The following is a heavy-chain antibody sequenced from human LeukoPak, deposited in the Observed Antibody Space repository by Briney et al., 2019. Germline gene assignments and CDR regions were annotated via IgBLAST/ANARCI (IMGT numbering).Heavy chain of an antibody. Sequence: GGSLRLSCAASGFTFDDYGMNWVRQAPGKGLEWVSGINWSGGSTGYADSVKGRFTISRDNAKNSLYLQMNSLRAEDTAVYYCARGLVGATHDAFDIWGQGTMVTVSS. J-gene: IGHJ3*02. D-gene: IGHD1-26*01. CDR1: GFTFDDYG. CDR2: INWSGGST. CDR3: ARGLVGATHDAFDI. V-gene: IGHV3-20*04.